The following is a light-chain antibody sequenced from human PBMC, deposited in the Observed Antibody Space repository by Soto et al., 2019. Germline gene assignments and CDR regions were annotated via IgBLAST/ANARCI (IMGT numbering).Light chain of an antibody. CDR2: DAS. CDR1: QTISVY. CDR3: QHRSNWPIT. V-gene: IGKV3-11*01. Sequence: EIVLPQSPATLSLTPGKRAPLSCRASQTISVYLAWYQQKPGQAPRLLIFDASNRATGIPARFSGSGSGTDFTLAISSLEPEDFAVYYCQHRSNWPITFGQGTRLET. J-gene: IGKJ5*01.